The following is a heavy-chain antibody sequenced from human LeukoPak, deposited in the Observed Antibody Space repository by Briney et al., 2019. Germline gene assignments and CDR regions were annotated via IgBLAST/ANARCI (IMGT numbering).Heavy chain of an antibody. CDR2: FDPEDGET. CDR3: ATGLWFGELYPYDY. J-gene: IGHJ4*02. Sequence: ASVKVSCKVSGYTLTELSMHRVRQAPGKWLEWMGGFDPEDGETIYAQKFQGRVTMTEDTSTDTAYMELSSLRSEDTAVYYCATGLWFGELYPYDYWGQGTLVTVSS. V-gene: IGHV1-24*01. CDR1: GYTLTELS. D-gene: IGHD3-10*01.